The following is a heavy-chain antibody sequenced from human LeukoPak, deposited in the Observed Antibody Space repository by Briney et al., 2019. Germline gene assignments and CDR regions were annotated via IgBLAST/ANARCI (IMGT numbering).Heavy chain of an antibody. CDR3: ARSYYYGSGSYILGFDY. CDR1: GGSISSSNW. D-gene: IGHD3-10*01. CDR2: IYHSGST. V-gene: IGHV4-4*02. J-gene: IGHJ4*02. Sequence: SGTLSLTCAASGGSISSSNWWSWVRQPPGKGLEWIGEIYHSGSTNYNPSLKSRVTISVDKSKNQFSLKLSSVTAADTAVYYCARSYYYGSGSYILGFDYWGQGTLVTVSS.